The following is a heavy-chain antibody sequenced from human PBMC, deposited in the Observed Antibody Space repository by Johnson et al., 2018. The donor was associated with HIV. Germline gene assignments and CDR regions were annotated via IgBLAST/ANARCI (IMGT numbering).Heavy chain of an antibody. D-gene: IGHD1-26*01. CDR1: GFTFSDYY. CDR3: AKPRGIVGPDAFDI. J-gene: IGHJ3*02. V-gene: IGHV3-11*01. Sequence: QVQLVESGGGLVQPGWSLRLSCAASGFTFSDYYMSWIRQAPGKGLEWVSYISSSDNTIYYADSVKGRFTISRDNAKNSLYLQMNSLRAEDTAVYYCAKPRGIVGPDAFDIWGQGTMVTVSS. CDR2: ISSSDNTI.